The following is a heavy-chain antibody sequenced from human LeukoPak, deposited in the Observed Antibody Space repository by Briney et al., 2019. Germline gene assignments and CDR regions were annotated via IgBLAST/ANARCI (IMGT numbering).Heavy chain of an antibody. CDR1: GAAVSSYA. CDR3: ARDGGSYSWNYGNWFDY. D-gene: IGHD1-7*01. V-gene: IGHV1-69*04. J-gene: IGHJ4*02. CDR2: IIPIFGIA. Sequence: ASVNVSRTASGAAVSSYAISWVRQAPAQGLEWMGRIIPIFGIANYAQKSQGRVTITADKSTSTAYMELSSLRSEDTAVYYCARDGGSYSWNYGNWFDYWGQGTLVTVSS.